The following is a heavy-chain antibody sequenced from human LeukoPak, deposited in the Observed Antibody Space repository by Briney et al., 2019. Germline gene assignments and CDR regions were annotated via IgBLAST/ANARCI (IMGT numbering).Heavy chain of an antibody. CDR3: ARGASSSSRLDY. D-gene: IGHD6-6*01. V-gene: IGHV3-21*01. J-gene: IGHJ4*02. CDR1: GFTVSSNY. CDR2: ISSSSSYI. Sequence: GGSLRLSCAASGFTVSSNYMSWVRQAPGKGLEWVSSISSSSSYIYYADSVKGRFTISRDNAKNSLYLQMNSLRAEDTAVYYCARGASSSSRLDYWGQGTLVTVSS.